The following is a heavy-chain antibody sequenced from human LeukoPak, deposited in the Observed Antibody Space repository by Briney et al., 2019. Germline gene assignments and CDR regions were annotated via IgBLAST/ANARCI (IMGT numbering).Heavy chain of an antibody. CDR2: IYYNGDT. Sequence: SETLSLTCTVSGGSISSYFWSWIRQPPGKGLEWIGYIYYNGDTNYNPSLKSRVTISIDTSRNQFSLKLSAVTAADTAVYYCARGYVWGRSPVRGPLDYWGQGTLVTVSS. D-gene: IGHD3-16*01. CDR1: GGSISSYF. V-gene: IGHV4-59*01. CDR3: ARGYVWGRSPVRGPLDY. J-gene: IGHJ4*02.